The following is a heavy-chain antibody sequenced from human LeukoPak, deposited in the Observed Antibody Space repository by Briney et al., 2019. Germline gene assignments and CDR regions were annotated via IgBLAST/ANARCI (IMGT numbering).Heavy chain of an antibody. CDR1: GYTFTIYG. D-gene: IGHD6-13*01. CDR2: ISAYNGNT. J-gene: IGHJ4*02. CDR3: ARGGRGQQLDLDY. V-gene: IGHV1-18*01. Sequence: ASVSVSCTASGYTFTIYGISWVRQAPGQGLEWMGWISAYNGNTNYAQKFQGRVTMTRDTSTSTVYMELSSLRSEDTAVYYCARGGRGQQLDLDYWGQGTLVTVSS.